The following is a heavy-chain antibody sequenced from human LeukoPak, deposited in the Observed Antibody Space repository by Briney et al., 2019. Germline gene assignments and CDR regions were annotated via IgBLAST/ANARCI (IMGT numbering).Heavy chain of an antibody. D-gene: IGHD3-22*01. J-gene: IGHJ4*02. CDR3: ARGLYDSSGYYDY. CDR1: GFTVSSNY. Sequence: GGSLRPSCAASGFTVSSNYMSWVRQAPGKGLEWVSVIYSGGSTYYADSVKGRFTISRDNSKNTLYLQMNSLRAEDTAVYYCARGLYDSSGYYDYWGQGTLVTVSS. CDR2: IYSGGST. V-gene: IGHV3-53*01.